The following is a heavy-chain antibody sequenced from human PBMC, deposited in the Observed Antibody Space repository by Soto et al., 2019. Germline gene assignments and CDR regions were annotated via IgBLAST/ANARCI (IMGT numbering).Heavy chain of an antibody. CDR2: ISGSGGST. D-gene: IGHD1-26*01. J-gene: IGHJ6*02. V-gene: IGHV3-23*01. CDR1: GFTFSSYA. CDR3: AKDPVYCVNRPPYSYCMDV. Sequence: GGSLRLSCAASGFTFSSYAMSWVRQAPGKGLEWVSAISGSGGSTYSADSVKGRFTISRDNSKNTLYLQMNSLRAEDTAVYYCAKDPVYCVNRPPYSYCMDVWGQGITVTVSS.